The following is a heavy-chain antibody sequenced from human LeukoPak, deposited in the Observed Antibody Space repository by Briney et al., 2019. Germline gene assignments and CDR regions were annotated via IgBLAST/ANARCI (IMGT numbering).Heavy chain of an antibody. Sequence: GGSQRLSCAASGFTFSSYSMSWVRQAPGKGLEWVSSISSSSSYIYYADSVKGRFTISRDNAKNSLYLQMNSLRAEDTAVYYCATESKGRPFDYWGQGTLVTVSS. CDR3: ATESKGRPFDY. D-gene: IGHD3-10*01. CDR2: ISSSSSYI. J-gene: IGHJ4*02. V-gene: IGHV3-21*01. CDR1: GFTFSSYS.